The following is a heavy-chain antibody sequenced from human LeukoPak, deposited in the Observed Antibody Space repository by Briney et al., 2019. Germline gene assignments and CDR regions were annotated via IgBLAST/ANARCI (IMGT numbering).Heavy chain of an antibody. CDR1: GFTFSSYW. Sequence: GGSLRLSCAASGFTFSSYWMSWVCQAPGKGLEWVANIKQDGSEKYYVDSVKGRFTISRDNAKNSLYLQMNSLRAEDTAVYYCARGGIAAAGPPLSHYYYGMDVWGQGTTVTVSS. D-gene: IGHD6-13*01. V-gene: IGHV3-7*01. CDR3: ARGGIAAAGPPLSHYYYGMDV. J-gene: IGHJ6*02. CDR2: IKQDGSEK.